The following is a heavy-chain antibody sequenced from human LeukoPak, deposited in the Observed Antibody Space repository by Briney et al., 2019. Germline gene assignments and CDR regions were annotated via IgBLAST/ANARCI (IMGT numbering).Heavy chain of an antibody. CDR3: AKDQRLVGFGELPLPDY. J-gene: IGHJ4*02. V-gene: IGHV3-30*18. CDR1: GFTFSSFG. D-gene: IGHD3-10*01. Sequence: GRSLRLSCAASGFTFSSFGMHWVRQAPGGGLKWLALISYDGRNIYYSDSVKGRFTISRDNSKNTLYLQMNSLRAEDTAVYYCAKDQRLVGFGELPLPDYWGQGTLVTVSS. CDR2: ISYDGRNI.